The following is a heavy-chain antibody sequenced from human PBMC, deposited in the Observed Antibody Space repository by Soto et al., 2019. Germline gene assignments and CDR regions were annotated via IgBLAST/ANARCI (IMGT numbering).Heavy chain of an antibody. CDR2: IYYSGST. Sequence: PSETLSLTCTVSGGSISSGDYYWSWIRQPPGKGLEWIGYIYYSGSTYYNPSLKSRVTISVDTSKNQFSLKLSSVTAADTAVYYCARDLRGSPPRGYNWFDPWGQGTLVTVSS. CDR3: ARDLRGSPPRGYNWFDP. V-gene: IGHV4-30-4*01. D-gene: IGHD3-10*01. J-gene: IGHJ5*02. CDR1: GGSISSGDYY.